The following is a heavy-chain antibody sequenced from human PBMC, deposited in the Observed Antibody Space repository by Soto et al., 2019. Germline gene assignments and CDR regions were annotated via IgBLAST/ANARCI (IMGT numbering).Heavy chain of an antibody. V-gene: IGHV5-51*01. CDR1: GYSFTSYG. J-gene: IGHJ6*02. CDR3: ARTAAAGKYYYGVDV. CDR2: IYPGDSDT. D-gene: IGHD6-13*01. Sequence: PGESLKISCKGSGYSFTSYGIGWVRQMPGKGLEWMGIIYPGDSDTRYSPSFQGQVTISADKSISTAYLQWNSLKASDTAMYYCARTAAAGKYYYGVDVWGQGTTVTVS.